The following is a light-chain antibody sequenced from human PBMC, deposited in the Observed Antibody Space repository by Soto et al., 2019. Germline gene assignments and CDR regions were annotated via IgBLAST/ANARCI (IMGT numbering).Light chain of an antibody. V-gene: IGLV1-36*01. J-gene: IGLJ3*02. CDR3: ATWDDRLTAWV. Sequence: QSVLTQSPSVSGAPRQSVNISCSGNNSNIGSNAVHWYQQLPGKAPKLLMYYNDMLPSGVSDRLSGSKSGTSASLAISGLQSEDEGDYYCATWDDRLTAWVFGGGTQLTVL. CDR1: NSNIGSNA. CDR2: YND.